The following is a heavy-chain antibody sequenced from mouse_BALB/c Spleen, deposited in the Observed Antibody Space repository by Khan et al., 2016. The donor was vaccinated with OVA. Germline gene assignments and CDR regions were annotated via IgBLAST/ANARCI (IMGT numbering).Heavy chain of an antibody. Sequence: QVRLQQSGPELVKPGALVKISCKASGYTFTAYDINWVKQRPGQGLEWIGWIYPGDGDTRYDENFKGKATLTADKSSNTAYMQLSSLTSEDSAVYFCAREGLRGFAIDYWGQGTSVSVSS. D-gene: IGHD2-4*01. V-gene: IGHV1S56*01. CDR3: AREGLRGFAIDY. J-gene: IGHJ4*01. CDR1: GYTFTAYD. CDR2: IYPGDGDT.